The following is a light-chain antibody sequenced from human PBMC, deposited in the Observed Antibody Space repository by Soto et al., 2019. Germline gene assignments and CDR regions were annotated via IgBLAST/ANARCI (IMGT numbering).Light chain of an antibody. J-gene: IGLJ2*01. CDR2: EVS. Sequence: QSALTQPASVSGSPGQSITISCPGTSSDVGGYTYVSWYQQYPGKAPKLIIYEVSVRPSGVSDRFSGSKSGNTASLTISGLQAEDEADYYCSSFTTTSTRVFGGGTKLTVL. CDR1: SSDVGGYTY. CDR3: SSFTTTSTRV. V-gene: IGLV2-14*01.